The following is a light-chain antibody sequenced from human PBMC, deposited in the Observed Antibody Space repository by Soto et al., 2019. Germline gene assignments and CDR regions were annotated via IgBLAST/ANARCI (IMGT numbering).Light chain of an antibody. V-gene: IGLV1-47*02. CDR1: SSNLGSNY. Sequence: QPVLTQPPSASGTPGQRVTISCSGSSSNLGSNYVYWYQQLPGTAPKLLIYSNNQRPSGVPDRFSGSKSGTSASLAISGLRSEDEADYYCAAWDDSLSGVVFGGGTKLTVL. J-gene: IGLJ2*01. CDR3: AAWDDSLSGVV. CDR2: SNN.